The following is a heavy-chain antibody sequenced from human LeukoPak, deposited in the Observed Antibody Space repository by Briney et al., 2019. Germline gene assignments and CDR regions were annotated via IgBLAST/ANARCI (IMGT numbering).Heavy chain of an antibody. J-gene: IGHJ4*02. V-gene: IGHV3-21*01. CDR1: GFTFNSYS. CDR2: ISGSNSYI. D-gene: IGHD3-10*01. Sequence: GGSLRLSCAASGFTFNSYSMNWVRQAPGKGLEWVSSISGSNSYIYYADSVKGRFTISRDNAKNSLYLQMNSLRAEDTAVYYCARGLGWGTLVRGVIIDYXGQGTLVTVSS. CDR3: ARGLGWGTLVRGVIIDY.